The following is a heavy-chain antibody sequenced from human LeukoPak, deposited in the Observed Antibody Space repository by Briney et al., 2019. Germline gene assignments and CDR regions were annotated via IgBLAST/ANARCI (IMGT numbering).Heavy chain of an antibody. CDR2: ISSSSSTI. D-gene: IGHD1-26*01. J-gene: IGHJ4*02. CDR3: AREPGSYYHPLDY. Sequence: GGSLRRSCADSGFTFSSYSMNWVRQAPGKGLEWVSYISSSSSTIYYADSVKGRFTISRDNAKNSLYLQMNSLRDEDTAVYYCAREPGSYYHPLDYWGQGTLVTVSS. V-gene: IGHV3-48*02. CDR1: GFTFSSYS.